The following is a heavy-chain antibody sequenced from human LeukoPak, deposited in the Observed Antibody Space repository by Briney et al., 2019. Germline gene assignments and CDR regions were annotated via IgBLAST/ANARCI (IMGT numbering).Heavy chain of an antibody. D-gene: IGHD1-26*01. CDR3: ARRIVGATFDY. CDR1: GYSISSGYY. Sequence: SETLSLTCAVSGYSISSGYYWGWIRQPPGKGLEWIGNIYHSGNTYYNPSLKSRVTISVDTSKNQFSLKLSSVIAADTALYYCARRIVGATFDYWGQGTLVTVSS. V-gene: IGHV4-38-2*01. CDR2: IYHSGNT. J-gene: IGHJ4*02.